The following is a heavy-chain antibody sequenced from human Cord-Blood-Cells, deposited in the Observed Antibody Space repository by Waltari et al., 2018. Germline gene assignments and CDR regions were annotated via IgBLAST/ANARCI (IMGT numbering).Heavy chain of an antibody. V-gene: IGHV3-30-3*01. CDR2: ISYDGSNK. D-gene: IGHD7-27*01. J-gene: IGHJ3*02. CDR1: GFHFSSYA. CDR3: ARGSGDAFDI. Sequence: QVQLVESGGGAVQPGRSLRLSCAASGFHFSSYARYGVRQAPGKGLEWVAVISYDGSNKYYSDSVKGRFTISRDNSKNTLYLQMNSLRAEDTAVYYCARGSGDAFDIWGQGTMVTVSS.